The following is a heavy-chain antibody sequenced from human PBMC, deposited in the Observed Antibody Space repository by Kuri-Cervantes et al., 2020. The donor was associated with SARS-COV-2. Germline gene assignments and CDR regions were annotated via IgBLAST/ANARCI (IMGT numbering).Heavy chain of an antibody. CDR1: GFPFINAW. CDR2: IKSKTDGGTT. V-gene: IGHV3-15*01. Sequence: VVSLRLSPPASGFPFINAWMSCVRQAPGKGLEWVGRIKSKTDGGTTDYAAPVKGRFTISRDDSKNTLYLQMNSLKTEDTAVYYCTTDRSYDYVWGSYRYTDYWGQGTLVTVSS. D-gene: IGHD3-16*02. CDR3: TTDRSYDYVWGSYRYTDY. J-gene: IGHJ4*02.